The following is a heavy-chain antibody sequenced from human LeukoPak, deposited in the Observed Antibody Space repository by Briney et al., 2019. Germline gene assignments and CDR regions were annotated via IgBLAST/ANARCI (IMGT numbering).Heavy chain of an antibody. CDR1: GFSFSNYG. Sequence: PGGSLRLSCAASGFSFSNYGMHRVRQAPGKGLEWVAVIWYDGSNKYYADSVKGRFTISRDNSKNTVDLQMNSLRAEDTAVYYCARGVGNYYYYMDVWGQGTTVTVSS. CDR2: IWYDGSNK. D-gene: IGHD2-8*01. J-gene: IGHJ6*02. CDR3: ARGVGNYYYYMDV. V-gene: IGHV3-33*01.